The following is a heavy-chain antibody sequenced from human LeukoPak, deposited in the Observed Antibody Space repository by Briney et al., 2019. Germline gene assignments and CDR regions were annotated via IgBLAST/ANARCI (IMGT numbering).Heavy chain of an antibody. CDR3: ARLVVWFGELSRWFDP. CDR1: GGSISSYY. D-gene: IGHD3-10*01. J-gene: IGHJ5*02. CDR2: IYTSGST. V-gene: IGHV4-4*09. Sequence: PSETLSLTCTVSGGSISSYYWSWIRQPPGKGLEWIGYIYTSGSTNYNPSLKSRVTTSVDTSKNQFSLKLSSVTAADTAVYYCARLVVWFGELSRWFDPWGQGTLVTVSS.